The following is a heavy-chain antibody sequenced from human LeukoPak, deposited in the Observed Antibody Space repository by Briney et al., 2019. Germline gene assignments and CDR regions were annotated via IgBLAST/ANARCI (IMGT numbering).Heavy chain of an antibody. CDR2: ISAYNGNT. V-gene: IGHV1-18*01. CDR3: ARDRWNGLDAFDI. J-gene: IGHJ3*02. Sequence: ASVKVSCKASGGTFSSYAISWVRQAPGQGLEWMGWISAYNGNTNYAQKLQGRVTMTTDTSTSTAYMELRSLRSDDTAVYYCARDRWNGLDAFDIWGQGTMVTVSS. D-gene: IGHD1-1*01. CDR1: GGTFSSYA.